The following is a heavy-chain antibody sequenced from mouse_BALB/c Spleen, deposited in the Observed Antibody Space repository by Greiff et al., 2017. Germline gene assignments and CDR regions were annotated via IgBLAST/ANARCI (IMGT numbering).Heavy chain of an antibody. Sequence: ESGPGLVKPSQSLSLTCSVTGYSITSGYYWNWIRQFPGNKLEWMGYISYDGSNNYNPSLKNRISITRDTSKNQFFLKLNSVTTEDTATYYCARAYYGNSGDYWGQGTSVTVSS. J-gene: IGHJ4*01. V-gene: IGHV3-6*02. CDR2: ISYDGSN. CDR3: ARAYYGNSGDY. CDR1: GYSITSGYY. D-gene: IGHD2-10*01.